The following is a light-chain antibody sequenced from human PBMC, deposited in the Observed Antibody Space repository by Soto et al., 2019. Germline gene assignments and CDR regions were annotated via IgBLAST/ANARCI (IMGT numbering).Light chain of an antibody. CDR1: SSDVGSFPF. CDR2: DVS. CDR3: SSYSSSATLL. Sequence: QSALTQPASVSGSPGQSVTISCTGTSSDVGSFPFVSWYRQHPGMAPKVLIYDVSNRPLGVSNRFSSSKSANTASLTISGLQAEDEAVYYCSSYSSSATLLFGGGTQLTVL. V-gene: IGLV2-14*03. J-gene: IGLJ2*01.